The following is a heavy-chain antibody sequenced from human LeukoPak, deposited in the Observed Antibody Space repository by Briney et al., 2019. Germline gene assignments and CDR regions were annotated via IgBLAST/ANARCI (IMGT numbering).Heavy chain of an antibody. Sequence: SQTLSLTCAISGDSVSSNSAAWNWIRQSPSRGLEWLGRTYYRSKWYNNYAVSVKSRITINPDTSKNQFSLQLSSVTPDDTAVYYCANLIAAAGSLMDAWGQGTTVTVSS. CDR3: ANLIAAAGSLMDA. V-gene: IGHV6-1*01. CDR1: GDSVSSNSAA. J-gene: IGHJ6*02. D-gene: IGHD6-13*01. CDR2: TYYRSKWYN.